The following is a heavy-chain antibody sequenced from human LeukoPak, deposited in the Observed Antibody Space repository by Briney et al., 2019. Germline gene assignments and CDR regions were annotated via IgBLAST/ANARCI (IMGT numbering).Heavy chain of an antibody. D-gene: IGHD6-6*01. Sequence: PGGSLRLSCAASGFTFSSYGMHWVRQAPGKGLEWVAFIRYDGSNKYYADSVKGRFTISRDNSKNTLYLQMNSLRAEDTAVYYCAKDRVAYSSSSTVQHWGQGTLVTVSS. V-gene: IGHV3-30*02. CDR2: IRYDGSNK. CDR3: AKDRVAYSSSSTVQH. J-gene: IGHJ1*01. CDR1: GFTFSSYG.